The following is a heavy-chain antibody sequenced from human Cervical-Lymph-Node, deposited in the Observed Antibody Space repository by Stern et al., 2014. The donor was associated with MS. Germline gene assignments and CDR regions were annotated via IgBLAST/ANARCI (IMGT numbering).Heavy chain of an antibody. D-gene: IGHD4-23*01. CDR3: AAGPPYGGKALLGY. CDR2: IVVGSGNT. Sequence: QLVESGPEVKKPGTSVKVSCKASGFTFTSSAVQWVRQARGQPLEWIGWIVVGSGNTNYAQKFQERVTITRDMSTSTAYMELSSLRSEDTAVYYCAAGPPYGGKALLGYWGQGTLVTVSS. V-gene: IGHV1-58*01. CDR1: GFTFTSSA. J-gene: IGHJ4*02.